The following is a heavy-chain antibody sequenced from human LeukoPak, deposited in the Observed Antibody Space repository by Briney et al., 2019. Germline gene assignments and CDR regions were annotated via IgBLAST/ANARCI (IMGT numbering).Heavy chain of an antibody. CDR2: IHYTGVT. J-gene: IGHJ4*02. CDR1: NGSISGYY. Sequence: SETLSLTCTVSNGSISGYYWSWIRLPPGKGLEWIGYIHYTGVTRYNPSLKSRVTMSVDTSKNQFSLRLTSVTAADTALYFCSRHNRPTDGGGYYEDYWGQGTLVTVSS. V-gene: IGHV4-59*08. CDR3: SRHNRPTDGGGYYEDY. D-gene: IGHD3-22*01.